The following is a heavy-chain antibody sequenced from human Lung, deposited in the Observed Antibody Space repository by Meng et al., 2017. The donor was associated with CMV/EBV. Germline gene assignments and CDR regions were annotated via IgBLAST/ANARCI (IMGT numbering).Heavy chain of an antibody. CDR1: GGSIRSYY. Sequence: GSLRLXXTVSGGSIRSYYWSWIRQPPGKGLEWIGYIYYSGSTNYNPSLKSRVTISVDTSKTQFSLKLNSVSAADTDMYYCARDPAASIFGVVTNEGYFDYWGQGXLVTVSS. CDR2: IYYSGST. D-gene: IGHD3-3*01. CDR3: ARDPAASIFGVVTNEGYFDY. V-gene: IGHV4-59*01. J-gene: IGHJ4*02.